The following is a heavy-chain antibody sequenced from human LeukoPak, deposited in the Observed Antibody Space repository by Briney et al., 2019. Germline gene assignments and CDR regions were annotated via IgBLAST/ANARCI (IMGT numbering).Heavy chain of an antibody. CDR2: ISYDGSNK. CDR1: GFTFSSYG. J-gene: IGHJ6*04. V-gene: IGHV3-30*18. CDR3: AKDGAYYGSGSYYHYGMDV. Sequence: GGSLRLSCAASGFTFSSYGMHWVRQAPGKGLEWVAVISYDGSNKYYADSVKGRFTISRDNSKNTLYLQMNSLRAEDTAVNYCAKDGAYYGSGSYYHYGMDVWGKGTTVTVSS. D-gene: IGHD3-10*01.